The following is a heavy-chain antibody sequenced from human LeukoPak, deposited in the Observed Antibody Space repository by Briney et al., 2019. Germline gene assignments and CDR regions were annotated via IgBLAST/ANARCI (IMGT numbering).Heavy chain of an antibody. D-gene: IGHD2-2*01. CDR3: ARDARSHCGTDACYGPYFDY. CDR2: IRGSSTI. Sequence: GGSLRLSCAASGFSFITSSMSWVRQTPGKGLEWISYIRGSSTIYYADSVEGRFTISRDNARNSLYLQMNDLRAEDTGVYFCARDARSHCGTDACYGPYFDYWGQGSLVTVFS. CDR1: GFSFITSS. V-gene: IGHV3-48*01. J-gene: IGHJ4*02.